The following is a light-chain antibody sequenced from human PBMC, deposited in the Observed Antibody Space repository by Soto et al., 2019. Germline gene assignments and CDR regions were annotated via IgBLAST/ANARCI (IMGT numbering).Light chain of an antibody. CDR2: GAS. Sequence: EMVVTQSPDTLSLSPGERVTLFCRASQSVSDNYLAWYQQKPGQAPRLRSYGASNRATGIPDRFTGAGSGTDFTLTISRLEPEDFAVYFCQQYDRSPWTFGQGTKVEIK. CDR3: QQYDRSPWT. J-gene: IGKJ1*01. CDR1: QSVSDNY. V-gene: IGKV3-20*01.